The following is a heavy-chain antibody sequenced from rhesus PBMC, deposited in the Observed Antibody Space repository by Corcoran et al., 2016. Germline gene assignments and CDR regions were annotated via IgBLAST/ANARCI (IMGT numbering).Heavy chain of an antibody. CDR1: EFTFSSYD. CDR2: ISIGVGT. V-gene: IGHV3-132*02. D-gene: IGHD6-31*01. J-gene: IGHJ3*01. CDR3: SRGSGIAAAADAFDF. Sequence: VEQLVESGGALVQPGASLRLSCAASEFTFSSYDMHWVRQAPGKVLGGVSSISIGVGTTYPDSGKGRFTSARDNARNSLYLQMHSLRAEDTAVYYCSRGSGIAAAADAFDFWGQGLRVTVSS.